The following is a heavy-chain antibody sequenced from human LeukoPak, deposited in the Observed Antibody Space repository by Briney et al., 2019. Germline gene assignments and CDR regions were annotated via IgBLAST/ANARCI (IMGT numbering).Heavy chain of an antibody. J-gene: IGHJ4*02. CDR3: ATHLNWAWDN. V-gene: IGHV3-7*01. CDR2: INLEGRGA. D-gene: IGHD7-27*01. CDR1: GFTFSSRW. Sequence: GGSLRLSCAASGFTFSSRWMTWVRQAPGKGLEWVANINLEGRGASYLDSVKGRFTISRDNARTSLYLQMNSLRAEDTATYCCATHLNWAWDNWGQGTLVTVSS.